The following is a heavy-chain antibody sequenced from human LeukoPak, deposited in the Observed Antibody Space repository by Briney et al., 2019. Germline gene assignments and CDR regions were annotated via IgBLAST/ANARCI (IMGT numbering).Heavy chain of an antibody. Sequence: GGSLRLSCAASGFTFSSYWMHWVRQAPGKGLVWVSRINSDGSSTYYADSVKGRFTISRDNSKNTLYLQMNSLRAEDTAVYYCAKAHYGSGSYPEFDYWGQGTLVTVSS. J-gene: IGHJ4*02. CDR2: INSDGSST. D-gene: IGHD3-10*01. CDR1: GFTFSSYW. V-gene: IGHV3-74*01. CDR3: AKAHYGSGSYPEFDY.